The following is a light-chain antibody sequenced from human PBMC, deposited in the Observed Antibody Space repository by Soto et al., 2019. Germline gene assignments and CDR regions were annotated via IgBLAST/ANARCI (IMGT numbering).Light chain of an antibody. CDR3: QQSFSTSPYT. CDR1: QCIGIY. Sequence: DIQMNQSPSSLSAAVGDRVTITCRASQCIGIYLNWYQQKPGEAPKLLIFAATSWQTGVPSRFSGSGSGTDFILAIISLQTEEFATYFCQQSFSTSPYTGGQGTKQELK. V-gene: IGKV1-39*01. J-gene: IGKJ2*01. CDR2: AAT.